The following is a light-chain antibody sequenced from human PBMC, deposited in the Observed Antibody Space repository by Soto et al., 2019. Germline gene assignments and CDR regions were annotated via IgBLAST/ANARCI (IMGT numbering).Light chain of an antibody. CDR3: QQYNTYPWT. J-gene: IGKJ1*01. CDR1: QSVGSW. Sequence: DVQMTQSLSTLSASVGDRVTITCRASQSVGSWLAWYQQKPGKAPNLLIYDASSLESGVPSRFSAIGSGTEFTLTISSLQPDDFATYYCQQYNTYPWTFGQGTKVEIK. V-gene: IGKV1-5*01. CDR2: DAS.